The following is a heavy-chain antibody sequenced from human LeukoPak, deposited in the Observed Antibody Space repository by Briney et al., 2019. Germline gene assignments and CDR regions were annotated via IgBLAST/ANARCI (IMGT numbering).Heavy chain of an antibody. CDR2: INNDGKIV. J-gene: IGHJ6*04. V-gene: IGHV3-74*01. CDR3: VRGLGDV. Sequence: GGSLRLSCSASGFIFSDYWMHWVRQAPGKGPVWVSRINNDGKIVTYADFVGGRFTISRDNTKDTVYLQMNSLRAEDTAVYYCVRGLGDVWGKGTSVTVSS. CDR1: GFIFSDYW. D-gene: IGHD4-11*01.